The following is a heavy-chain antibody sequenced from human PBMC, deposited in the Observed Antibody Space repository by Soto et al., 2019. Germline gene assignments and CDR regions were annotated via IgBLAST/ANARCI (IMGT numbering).Heavy chain of an antibody. J-gene: IGHJ6*02. CDR1: GDSVSSNSAA. CDR2: TYYRSKWYN. V-gene: IGHV6-1*01. CDR3: ARDLTTVTYYYYYYGMDV. D-gene: IGHD4-17*01. Sequence: LSLTCAISGDSVSSNSAAWNWIRESPSRGLEWLGRTYYRSKWYNDYAVSVKSRITINPDTSKNQFSLQLNSVTPEDTAVYYCARDLTTVTYYYYYYGMDVWGQGTTVTVSS.